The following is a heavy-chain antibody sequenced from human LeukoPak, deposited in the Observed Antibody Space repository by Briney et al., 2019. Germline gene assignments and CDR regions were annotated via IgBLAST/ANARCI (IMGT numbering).Heavy chain of an antibody. J-gene: IGHJ4*02. Sequence: GGSLRLSCAASGFSFSRYWMTWVRQAPGKGLEWVANIKGDESDDHYVASVRGRFTISRDNAKRSLYLQMNNLRAKDTGVYYCARVADYDFLSGYYSPFDHWGQGVVVIVSS. D-gene: IGHD3-3*01. V-gene: IGHV3-7*01. CDR2: IKGDESDD. CDR3: ARVADYDFLSGYYSPFDH. CDR1: GFSFSRYW.